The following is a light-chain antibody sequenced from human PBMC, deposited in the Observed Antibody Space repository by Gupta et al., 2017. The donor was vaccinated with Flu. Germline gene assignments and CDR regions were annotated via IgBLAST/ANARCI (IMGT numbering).Light chain of an antibody. Sequence: QSVLTQPPSVSRAPGQKVTISSAGSSSNIGAGFGVHWYQHYPGRPPKLLIYGNTNRPSGVPDRFSGSKSGTSASLAIIGLQAEDEADYYCQSYDSGLSGSWVFGGGTKLSV. CDR2: GNT. J-gene: IGLJ3*02. CDR1: SSNIGAGFG. CDR3: QSYDSGLSGSWV. V-gene: IGLV1-40*01.